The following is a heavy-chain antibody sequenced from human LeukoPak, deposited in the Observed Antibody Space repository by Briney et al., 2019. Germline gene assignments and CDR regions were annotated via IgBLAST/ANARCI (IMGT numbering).Heavy chain of an antibody. D-gene: IGHD6-13*01. J-gene: IGHJ6*03. CDR3: ARARVVPYSSSWDWAYYYYYMDV. CDR1: GYTFTSYD. V-gene: IGHV1-8*01. CDR2: MNPNSGNT. Sequence: ASVKVSCKASGYTFTSYDINWVRQATGQGLEWMGWMNPNSGNTGYAQKFQGRVTMTRNTSISTAYMELSSLRSEDTAVYYCARARVVPYSSSWDWAYYYYYMDVWGKGTTVTVSS.